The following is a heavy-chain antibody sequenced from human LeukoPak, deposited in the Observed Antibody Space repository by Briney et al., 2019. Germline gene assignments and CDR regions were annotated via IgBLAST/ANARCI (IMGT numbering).Heavy chain of an antibody. J-gene: IGHJ3*02. D-gene: IGHD3-22*01. Sequence: GGSLRLSCAASGFTFSSYAMSWVRQAPGKGLEWVSAISGSGGSTYYADSVKGGFTISRDNSKNTLYLQMNSLRAEDTAVYYCAKDRGGSVTMIVVAPDAFDIWGQGTMVTVSS. CDR2: ISGSGGST. CDR1: GFTFSSYA. CDR3: AKDRGGSVTMIVVAPDAFDI. V-gene: IGHV3-23*01.